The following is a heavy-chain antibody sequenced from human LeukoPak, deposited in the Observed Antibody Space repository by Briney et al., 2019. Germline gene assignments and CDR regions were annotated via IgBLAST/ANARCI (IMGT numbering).Heavy chain of an antibody. D-gene: IGHD4-17*01. CDR2: IIPIFGTA. V-gene: IGHV1-69*01. J-gene: IGHJ4*02. CDR1: GGTFSSYA. CDR3: ARYGDSTVNLDY. Sequence: ASVKVSCKASGGTFSSYAISWVRQAPGQGLEWMGGIIPIFGTANYAQKFQGRVAITADESTSTAYMELSSLRSEDTAVYYCARYGDSTVNLDYWGQGTLVTVSS.